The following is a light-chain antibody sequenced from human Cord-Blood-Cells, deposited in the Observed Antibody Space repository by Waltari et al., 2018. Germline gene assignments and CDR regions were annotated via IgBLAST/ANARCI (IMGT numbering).Light chain of an antibody. CDR3: QQYYSTPHT. CDR2: WAS. V-gene: IGKV4-1*01. J-gene: IGKJ2*01. CDR1: QSVIYSSNNKNY. Sequence: DIVMTQSPDPLAVSLGERTTLNCKSSQSVIYSSNNKNYLAWYQQKPGQPPKLLIYWASTRESGVPDRFSGSGSGTDFTLTISSLQAEDVAVYYCQQYYSTPHTFGQGTKLEIK.